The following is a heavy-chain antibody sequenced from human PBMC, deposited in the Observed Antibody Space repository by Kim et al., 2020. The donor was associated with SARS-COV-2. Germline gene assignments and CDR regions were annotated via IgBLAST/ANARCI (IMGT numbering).Heavy chain of an antibody. CDR1: GCSISSYY. V-gene: IGHV4-59*01. Sequence: SETLSLTCTVSGCSISSYYWSWIRQPPGKGLEWIGYIYYSGSTNYNPSLKSRVTISVDTSKNQFSLKLSSVTAADTAVYYCARVVEPHYFDYWGQGTLVTVSS. CDR3: ARVVEPHYFDY. J-gene: IGHJ4*02. CDR2: IYYSGST.